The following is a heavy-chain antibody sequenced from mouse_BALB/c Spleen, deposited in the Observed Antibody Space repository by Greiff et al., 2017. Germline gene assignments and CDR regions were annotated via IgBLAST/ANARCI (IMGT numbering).Heavy chain of an antibody. CDR2: INSNGGST. CDR3: ARDYVRAY. CDR1: GFTFSSYG. V-gene: IGHV5-6-3*01. J-gene: IGHJ3*01. Sequence: EVNVVESGGGLVQPGGSLKLSCAASGFTFSSYGMSWVRQTPDKRLELVATINSNGGSTYYPDSVKGRFTISRDNAKNTLYLQMSSLKSEDTAMYYCARDYVRAYWGQGTLVTVSA. D-gene: IGHD1-1*01.